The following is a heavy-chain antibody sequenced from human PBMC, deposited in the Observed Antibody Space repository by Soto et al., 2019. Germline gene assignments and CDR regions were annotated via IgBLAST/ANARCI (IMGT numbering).Heavy chain of an antibody. D-gene: IGHD4-17*01. J-gene: IGHJ4*02. V-gene: IGHV1-2*02. CDR1: GYTFTDYY. CDR3: ARDNSVTTDY. Sequence: QVQLVQSGAEVGKPGASVKVSCEASGYTFTDYYMHWVRQAPGQGLEWMGWINPNSGGTNYAQKFQGRVTMTSDTPTSTAYMDLSRLRSDDTAGYYCARDNSVTTDYWGQGTLVTVSS. CDR2: INPNSGGT.